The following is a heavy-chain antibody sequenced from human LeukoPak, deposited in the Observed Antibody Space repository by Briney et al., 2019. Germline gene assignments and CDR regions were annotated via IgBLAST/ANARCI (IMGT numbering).Heavy chain of an antibody. CDR2: ISSSGNSI. J-gene: IGHJ4*02. Sequence: GGSLRLSCAASGFTFGDYYMSWIRQAPGKGLEWVSYISSSGNSISYADSVKGRFTISRDNAKNSLFLQMNSLRAEDTAVYYCARGQVSIAGTGIDYWGQGTLVTVSS. CDR3: ARGQVSIAGTGIDY. V-gene: IGHV3-11*04. CDR1: GFTFGDYY. D-gene: IGHD6-13*01.